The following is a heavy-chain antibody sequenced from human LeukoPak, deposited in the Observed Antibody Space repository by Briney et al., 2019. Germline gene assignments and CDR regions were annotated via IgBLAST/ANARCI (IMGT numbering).Heavy chain of an antibody. CDR1: GFTFSSYS. CDR2: ISTSGNYI. Sequence: PGGSPRLSCAASGFTFSSYSMNWVRQAPGKGLGWVSYISTSGNYIYYSDSVKGRFTISRDNAKNSLYLQMHSLRADDTAVYYCARGAYNSGGTLEIWGQGTLVTVSS. D-gene: IGHD3-22*01. CDR3: ARGAYNSGGTLEI. J-gene: IGHJ4*02. V-gene: IGHV3-21*01.